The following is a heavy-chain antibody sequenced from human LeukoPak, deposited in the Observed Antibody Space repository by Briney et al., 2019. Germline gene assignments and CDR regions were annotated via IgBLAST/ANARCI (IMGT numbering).Heavy chain of an antibody. CDR3: ARAAYYYDSGGYHWYFDL. V-gene: IGHV3-74*01. Sequence: GGSLRLSCAASGLTFSSHWMHWVRQAPGKGLVWVSRITNDGSSTTYADSVKGRFTISRDNAKNMLYLQVNSLRAEDTAVYHCARAAYYYDSGGYHWYFDLWGRAPWSLSPQ. D-gene: IGHD3-22*01. CDR1: GLTFSSHW. J-gene: IGHJ2*01. CDR2: ITNDGSST.